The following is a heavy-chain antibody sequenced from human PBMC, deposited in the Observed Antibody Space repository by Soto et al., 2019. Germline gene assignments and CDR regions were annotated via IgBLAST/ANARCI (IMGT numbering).Heavy chain of an antibody. CDR2: INAANGDT. D-gene: IGHD6-13*01. CDR3: VRRHVSAAGIDWFDH. V-gene: IGHV1-3*01. J-gene: IGHJ5*02. CDR1: VYSFTSYG. Sequence: XSVKVSCKASVYSFTSYGIHWVRQAPGQSLEWMGWINAANGDTKYSPKFQGRVTITRDTSASTAYMELSSLRSEDTAVYYCVRRHVSAAGIDWFDHWGQGTLVTVSS.